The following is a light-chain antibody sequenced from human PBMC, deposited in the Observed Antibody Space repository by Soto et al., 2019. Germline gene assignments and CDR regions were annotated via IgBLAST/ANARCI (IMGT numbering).Light chain of an antibody. CDR1: QSIGTY. J-gene: IGKJ1*01. CDR3: QHKET. Sequence: DIQMTQSPSSLSASVGDRVTITCRASQSIGTYLHWYQQKPGKAPKLLIYAASSLQSGVPSRFSGSGSGTDFTLTISSLQPEDFATYYCQHKETFGQGTKVETK. CDR2: AAS. V-gene: IGKV1-39*01.